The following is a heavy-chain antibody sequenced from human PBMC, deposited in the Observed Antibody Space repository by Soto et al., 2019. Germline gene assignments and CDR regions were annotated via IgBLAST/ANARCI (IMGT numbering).Heavy chain of an antibody. J-gene: IGHJ5*02. V-gene: IGHV4-59*01. CDR2: MYYNGNI. D-gene: IGHD3-16*01. CDR1: GGSISNYE. Sequence: PSESLALTXNVSGGSISNYEWTWVRQSPEKGLEWIGYMYYNGNINYNPSLKSRVTISIDTSKNQFSLTLKSVTAADTAVYYCASGGNWFEPWGQGVLVTVSS. CDR3: ASGGNWFEP.